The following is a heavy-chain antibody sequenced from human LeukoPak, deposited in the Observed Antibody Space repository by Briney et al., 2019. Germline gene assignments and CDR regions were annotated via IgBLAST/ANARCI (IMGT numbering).Heavy chain of an antibody. J-gene: IGHJ4*02. CDR1: GLTVSSNC. D-gene: IGHD1-26*01. CDR2: ISGSGGST. Sequence: GGSLRLSCAASGLTVSSNCMSWVRQAPGKGLEWVSAISGSGGSTYYADSVKGRFTISRDNSKNTLYLQMNSLRAEDTAVYYCAKGRPSGSIDYWGQGTLVTVSS. CDR3: AKGRPSGSIDY. V-gene: IGHV3-23*01.